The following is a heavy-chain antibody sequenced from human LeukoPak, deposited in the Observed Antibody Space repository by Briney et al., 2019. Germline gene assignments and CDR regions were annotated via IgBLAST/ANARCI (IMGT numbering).Heavy chain of an antibody. V-gene: IGHV4-39*01. J-gene: IGHJ4*02. CDR1: GVSITSYSHS. CDR3: ARRYEGSGYAYDY. D-gene: IGHD3-22*01. CDR2: FHFSGAI. Sequence: PSETLSLTCTVSGVSITSYSHSYDWIRQPPGKGLEWIGGFHFSGAINYNPSLKSRVTIFVDTSKKQISLKLNSVTAADTAVYYCARRYEGSGYAYDYWGQGILVTVSS.